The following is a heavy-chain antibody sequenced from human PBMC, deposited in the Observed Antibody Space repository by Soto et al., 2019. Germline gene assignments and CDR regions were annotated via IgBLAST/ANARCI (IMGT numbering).Heavy chain of an antibody. CDR3: ARDRRPLDANLGALGY. CDR1: GGTFSSYA. Sequence: GASVKVSCKASGGTFSSYAISWVLQAPGQGLEWMGGIIPIFGTANYAQKFQGRVTITADESTSTAYMELSSLRSEDTAVYYCARDRRPLDANLGALGYWGQGTQVTVSS. CDR2: IIPIFGTA. J-gene: IGHJ4*02. V-gene: IGHV1-69*13. D-gene: IGHD2-15*01.